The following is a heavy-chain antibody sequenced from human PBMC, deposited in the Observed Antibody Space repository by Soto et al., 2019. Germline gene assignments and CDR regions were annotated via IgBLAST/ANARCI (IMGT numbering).Heavy chain of an antibody. Sequence: SETLSLTCTVSGGSIISFYWSWIRQPAGKGLEWIGRIYTSGSTNYNPSLKSRVTMSVDTSKNQFSLKLSSVTAADTAVYYCARSNYSSSWYGLANYYYYYGMDVWGQGTTVTVSS. V-gene: IGHV4-4*07. J-gene: IGHJ6*02. CDR3: ARSNYSSSWYGLANYYYYYGMDV. D-gene: IGHD6-13*01. CDR2: IYTSGST. CDR1: GGSIISFY.